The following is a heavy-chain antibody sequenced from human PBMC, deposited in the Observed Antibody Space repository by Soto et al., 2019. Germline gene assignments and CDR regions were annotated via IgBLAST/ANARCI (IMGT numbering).Heavy chain of an antibody. D-gene: IGHD1-1*01. CDR3: ARDVTPAGTPGDDFDY. CDR2: IHSAGTVT. Sequence: EVQLVESGGAVVQPGGSLRLSCAASGFTFSDYWMHWVRQVPGKGLVWVSRIHSAGTVTTYADSVRGRFTISRDNAKNTVYLQMNSLRPDDTAVYYCARDVTPAGTPGDDFDYWGQGTLVTVSS. CDR1: GFTFSDYW. J-gene: IGHJ4*02. V-gene: IGHV3-74*01.